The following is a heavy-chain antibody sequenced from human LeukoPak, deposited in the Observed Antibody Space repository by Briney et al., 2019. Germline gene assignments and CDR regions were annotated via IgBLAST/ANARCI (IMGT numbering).Heavy chain of an antibody. D-gene: IGHD6-13*01. CDR3: AKVKGSSSWLKYYFDY. J-gene: IGHJ4*02. CDR2: ICGSGGST. CDR1: GFTFSSYA. V-gene: IGHV3-23*01. Sequence: GGSLRLSCAASGFTFSSYAMSWVRPAPGKGLEWVSAICGSGGSTYYADSVKGRFTISRDNSKNTLYLQMNSLRAEDTAVYYCAKVKGSSSWLKYYFDYWGQGTLVTVSS.